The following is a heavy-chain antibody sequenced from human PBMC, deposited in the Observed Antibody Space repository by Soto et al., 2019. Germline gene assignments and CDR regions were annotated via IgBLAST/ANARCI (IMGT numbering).Heavy chain of an antibody. D-gene: IGHD4-4*01. Sequence: QVQLVESGGGLVKPGGSLRLSCAASGFTFSDYYMSWIRQAPGKGLEWVSYISSSGSTIYYADSVKGRFTISRDNAKNSLYLQMNSLRSEDTAVYYCARDPTVTTPSYINWFDPWGQGNLVTVSS. CDR3: ARDPTVTTPSYINWFDP. V-gene: IGHV3-11*01. J-gene: IGHJ5*02. CDR1: GFTFSDYY. CDR2: ISSSGSTI.